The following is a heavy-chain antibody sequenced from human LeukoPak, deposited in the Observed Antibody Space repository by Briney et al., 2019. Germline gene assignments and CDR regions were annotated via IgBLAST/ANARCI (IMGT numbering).Heavy chain of an antibody. CDR1: GGSFSGYY. V-gene: IGHV4-34*01. CDR3: ARGPTRREGSSGWSKGNSFDY. J-gene: IGHJ4*02. Sequence: SETLSLTCAVYGGSFSGYYWSWIRQPPGKGLEWIGEINHSGSTNYNPSLKSRVTISVDTSKNQFSLKLSSVTAADTAVYYCARGPTRREGSSGWSKGNSFDYWGQGTLVTVSS. CDR2: INHSGST. D-gene: IGHD6-19*01.